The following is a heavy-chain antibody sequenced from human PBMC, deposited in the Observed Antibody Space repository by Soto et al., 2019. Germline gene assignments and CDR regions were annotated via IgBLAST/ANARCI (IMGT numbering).Heavy chain of an antibody. J-gene: IGHJ4*02. CDR2: ISSSSSYI. V-gene: IGHV3-21*01. CDR1: GFTFSSYS. Sequence: LRLSCAASGFTFSSYSMNWVRQAPGKGLEWVSSISSSSSYIYYADSVKGRFTISRDNAKNSLYLQMNSLRAEDTAVYYCARGDSTGALALYWGQGTLVTVS. CDR3: ARGDSTGALALY. D-gene: IGHD2-2*01.